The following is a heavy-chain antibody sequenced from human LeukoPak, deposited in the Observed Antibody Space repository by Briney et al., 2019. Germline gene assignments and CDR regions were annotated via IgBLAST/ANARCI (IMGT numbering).Heavy chain of an antibody. V-gene: IGHV1-24*01. CDR3: AREVFYDGSFLFDY. Sequence: ASVKVSCKVSGYTLTELSMHWVRQTPGKGLEWMGGFDPEDGETIYAQKFQGRVTMTEDTSTDTAYMELSSLRSEDTAVYYCAREVFYDGSFLFDYWGQGTLVTVSS. D-gene: IGHD2-15*01. CDR1: GYTLTELS. CDR2: FDPEDGET. J-gene: IGHJ4*02.